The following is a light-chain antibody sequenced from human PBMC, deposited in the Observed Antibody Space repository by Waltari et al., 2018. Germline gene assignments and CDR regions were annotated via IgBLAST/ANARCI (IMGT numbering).Light chain of an antibody. CDR2: GAS. Sequence: VLTQSPGTLSLSPGERATLSCRASEHIGNDYLAWYQQRPGQAPRLLMYGASGRASGISDKFSGSGSGTDFTLTIGRLDPEDFALYYCQQYHSLPWTFGQGTRVDIK. V-gene: IGKV3-20*01. CDR1: EHIGNDY. J-gene: IGKJ1*01. CDR3: QQYHSLPWT.